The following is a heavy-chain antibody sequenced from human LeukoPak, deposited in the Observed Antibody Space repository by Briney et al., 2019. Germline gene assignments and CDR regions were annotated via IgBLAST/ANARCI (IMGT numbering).Heavy chain of an antibody. J-gene: IGHJ5*02. CDR2: IWNSGST. Sequence: SQTLSLTCSVSGDSISSRTYYWTWVRQHPEKGLEWIGYIWNSGSTNYNPALKSRVSISVDASKNQFSLKLTSATDADTAIYYCARDVSSMFPYWIDPWGQGILVIVSS. V-gene: IGHV4-31*03. D-gene: IGHD6-6*01. CDR1: GDSISSRTYY. CDR3: ARDVSSMFPYWIDP.